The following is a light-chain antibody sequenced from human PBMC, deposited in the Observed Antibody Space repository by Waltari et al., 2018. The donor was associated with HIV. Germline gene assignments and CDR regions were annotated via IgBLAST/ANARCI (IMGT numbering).Light chain of an antibody. V-gene: IGLV1-40*01. CDR2: ANI. Sequence: QSVLTQPPSVSGAPGQSVTLSCTGNSSNIGAGYDVHLSPQLPGTAPKLLIYANINRPSGVPDRFSGSKSGSSASLAITGLQAEDEAHYYCQSFDSSLTTSGVIFGGGTKLTVL. CDR3: QSFDSSLTTSGVI. J-gene: IGLJ2*01. CDR1: SSNIGAGYD.